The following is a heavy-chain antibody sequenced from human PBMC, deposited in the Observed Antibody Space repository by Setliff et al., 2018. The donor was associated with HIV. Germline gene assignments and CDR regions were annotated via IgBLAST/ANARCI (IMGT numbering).Heavy chain of an antibody. CDR2: INHSGST. CDR1: GGSFSGYY. D-gene: IGHD3-22*01. J-gene: IGHJ4*02. CDR3: ARQFGSGYYFDY. V-gene: IGHV4-34*01. Sequence: SETLSLTCAVYGGSFSGYYWSWIRQPPGKELEWIGGINHSGSTNYNPSLKSRVAISVDTSKNQFSLKVTSVTAADTALYYCARQFGSGYYFDYWGQATLVTAPQ.